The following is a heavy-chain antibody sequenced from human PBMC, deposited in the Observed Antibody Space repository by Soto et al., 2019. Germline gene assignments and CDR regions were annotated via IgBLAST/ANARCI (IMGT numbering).Heavy chain of an antibody. CDR2: INPSGGST. V-gene: IGHV1-46*03. CDR3: ARDRGSGYDSVLEFDY. D-gene: IGHD5-12*01. J-gene: IGHJ4*02. CDR1: GYTFTSYY. Sequence: ASVKVSCKASGYTFTSYYMHWVRQAPGQGLEWMGIINPSGGSTSYAQKFQGRVTMTRDTSTSTVYMELSSLRSEDTAVYYCARDRGSGYDSVLEFDYWGQGTLVTVSS.